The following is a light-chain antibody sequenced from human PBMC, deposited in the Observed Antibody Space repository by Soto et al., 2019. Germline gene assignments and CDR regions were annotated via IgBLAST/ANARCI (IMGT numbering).Light chain of an antibody. J-gene: IGKJ5*01. CDR1: QSFRGL. CDR3: QHHFIGPIA. Sequence: VLTQSPVTLSLSPGGRATLSCRASQSFRGLLAWYQQKPREAPLLLFYGSSNGSTVIPAQFCGSGDGTDFTLTTSRLEPEDFVVYYSQHHFIGPIAFGEGTPLEIK. CDR2: GSS. V-gene: IGKV3-11*01.